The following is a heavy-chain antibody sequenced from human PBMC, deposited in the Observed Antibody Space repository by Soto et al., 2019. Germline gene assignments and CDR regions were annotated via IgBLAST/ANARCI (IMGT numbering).Heavy chain of an antibody. CDR1: GFTFSSYG. CDR3: ARSIMITFGGVIDYYGMDV. J-gene: IGHJ6*02. CDR2: IWYDGSNK. D-gene: IGHD3-16*02. Sequence: QVQLVESGGGVVQPGRSLRLSCAASGFTFSSYGMHWVRQAPGKGLEWVAVIWYDGSNKYYADSVKGRFTISRDNSKNPLYLQMNSLRAEDTAVYYCARSIMITFGGVIDYYGMDVWGQGTTVTVSS. V-gene: IGHV3-33*01.